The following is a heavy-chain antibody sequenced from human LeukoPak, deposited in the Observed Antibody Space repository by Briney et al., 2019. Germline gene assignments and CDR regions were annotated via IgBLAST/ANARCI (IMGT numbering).Heavy chain of an antibody. Sequence: ASVKVSCKVSGYTLTELSMHWVRQAPGKGLEWMGGFDPEDGETIYAQKFQGRVTITADESTSTAYMELSSLRSEDTAVYYCARSDYDFWSGYYDYWGQGTLVTVSS. V-gene: IGHV1-24*01. CDR3: ARSDYDFWSGYYDY. CDR2: FDPEDGET. CDR1: GYTLTELS. J-gene: IGHJ4*02. D-gene: IGHD3-3*01.